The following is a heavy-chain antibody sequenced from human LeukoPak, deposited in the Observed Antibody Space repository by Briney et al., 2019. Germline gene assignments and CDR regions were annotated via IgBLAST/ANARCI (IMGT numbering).Heavy chain of an antibody. J-gene: IGHJ5*02. CDR2: IKQDGSEK. Sequence: GGSLRLSCAASGFTFSSYWMSWVRQAPGKGLEWVANIKQDGSEKYYVDSVKGRFTISRDNAKNSLYLQMNSLRAEDTAVYYCARDSYYDLSDNWFDPWGQGTLVTVSS. CDR1: GFTFSSYW. D-gene: IGHD3-22*01. V-gene: IGHV3-7*01. CDR3: ARDSYYDLSDNWFDP.